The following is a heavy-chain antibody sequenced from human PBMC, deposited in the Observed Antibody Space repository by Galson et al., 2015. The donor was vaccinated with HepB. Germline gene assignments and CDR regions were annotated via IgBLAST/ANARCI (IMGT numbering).Heavy chain of an antibody. Sequence: SVKVSCKASGGSFSSYAFSWVRQAPGQGLEWMGGIIPMVNKTNYAQNFQRTVTISADVYTSTTHMELGSLRSEDTAVYYCAKLEVVVRGITDYYFYAMDVWGQGTKVTVSS. V-gene: IGHV1-69*13. CDR2: IIPMVNKT. CDR3: AKLEVVVRGITDYYFYAMDV. D-gene: IGHD3-10*01. J-gene: IGHJ6*02. CDR1: GGSFSSYA.